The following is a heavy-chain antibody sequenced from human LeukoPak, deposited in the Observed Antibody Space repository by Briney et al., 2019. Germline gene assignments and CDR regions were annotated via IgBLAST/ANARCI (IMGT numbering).Heavy chain of an antibody. J-gene: IGHJ3*02. D-gene: IGHD3-22*01. CDR1: GDSISSGGYY. V-gene: IGHV4-61*08. CDR2: IYYSGST. CDR3: ARALVTNYYDSSGYYFLGDAFDI. Sequence: SSETLSLTCTVSGDSISSGGYYWSWIRQPPGKGLEWIGYIYYSGSTNYNPSLKSRVTISVDTSKNQFSLKLSSVTAADTAVYYCARALVTNYYDSSGYYFLGDAFDIWGQGTMVTVSS.